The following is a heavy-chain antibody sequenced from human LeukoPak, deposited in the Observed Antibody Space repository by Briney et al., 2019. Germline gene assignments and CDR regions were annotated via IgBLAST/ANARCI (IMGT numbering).Heavy chain of an antibody. Sequence: QPGRSLRLSCAASGFTFSSYGMHWARQAPGKGLVWVSHINSDGSWTSYADSVKGRFTISKDNAKNTVYLQMNSLRAEDTAVYYCVSFYETYWGRGTLVTVSS. CDR3: VSFYETY. V-gene: IGHV3-74*01. D-gene: IGHD2/OR15-2a*01. CDR1: GFTFSSYG. CDR2: INSDGSWT. J-gene: IGHJ4*02.